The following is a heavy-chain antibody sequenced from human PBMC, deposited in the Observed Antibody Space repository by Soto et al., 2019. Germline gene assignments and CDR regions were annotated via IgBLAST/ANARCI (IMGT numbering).Heavy chain of an antibody. CDR1: GVSINSGGYY. Sequence: QVQLQESGPGLVKPSQTLSLTCSVSGVSINSGGYYWSWLRHHPGKGLEWIGYIYYTGHTFYNASLNSRVAMSLDTSENQFSLKLSSVTAADTAVYYCARGSQLERDALDIWGQGTMVTVSS. J-gene: IGHJ3*02. CDR2: IYYTGHT. D-gene: IGHD1-1*01. V-gene: IGHV4-31*03. CDR3: ARGSQLERDALDI.